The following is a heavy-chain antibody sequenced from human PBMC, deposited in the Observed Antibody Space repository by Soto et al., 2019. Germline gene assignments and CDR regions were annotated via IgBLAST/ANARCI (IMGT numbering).Heavy chain of an antibody. D-gene: IGHD3-22*01. Sequence: SETLSLTCDGSGGSISSSNWWSWVRQPSGKGLEWIGEIYHSGSTNYNPSLKSRVTISVDKSKNQFSLKLSSVTAADTAVYYCARVCYYDSSGYYSERYYFDHWGQGTLVTVS. CDR3: ARVCYYDSSGYYSERYYFDH. CDR1: GGSISSSNW. CDR2: IYHSGST. J-gene: IGHJ4*02. V-gene: IGHV4-4*02.